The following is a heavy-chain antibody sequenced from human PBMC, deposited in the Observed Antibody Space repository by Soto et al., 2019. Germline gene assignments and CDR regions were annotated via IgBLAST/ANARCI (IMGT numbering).Heavy chain of an antibody. CDR3: ARENRVGGYYYYYYGMDV. V-gene: IGHV4-59*11. J-gene: IGHJ6*01. Sequence: EIKCHRCTVSEGTIVGHDGSWIRKTPGKGLEWIGYIYYSGSTNYNPSLKSRVTISVDTSKNQFSLKLSSVTAADTAVYYCARENRVGGYYYYYYGMDVCGQGTTVTVSS. D-gene: IGHD6-25*01. CDR1: EGTIVGHD. CDR2: IYYSGST.